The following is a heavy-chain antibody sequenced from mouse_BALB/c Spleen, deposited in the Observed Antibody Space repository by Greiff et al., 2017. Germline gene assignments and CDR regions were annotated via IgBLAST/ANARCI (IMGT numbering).Heavy chain of an antibody. Sequence: EVQVVESGGDLVKPGGSLKLSCAASGFTFSSYGMSWVRPTPDKRLEWVATISSGGSYTYYPDSVKGRFTFSRDNAKNTLYLQMSSLKSEDTAMYYCARHWDYAMDYWGQGTSVTVSS. V-gene: IGHV5-6*01. J-gene: IGHJ4*01. CDR2: ISSGGSYT. CDR3: ARHWDYAMDY. D-gene: IGHD4-1*01. CDR1: GFTFSSYG.